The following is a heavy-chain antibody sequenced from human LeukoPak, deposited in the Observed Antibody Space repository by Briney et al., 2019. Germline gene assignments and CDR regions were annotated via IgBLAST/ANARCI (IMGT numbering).Heavy chain of an antibody. CDR1: IRPISRYY. J-gene: IGHJ3*02. V-gene: IGHV4-59*08. CDR2: IYHSGST. CDR3: AATPDGGNDAFDS. Sequence: PSETLSLTCTVSIRPISRYYERCIRQPPEKGLEWIGYIYHSGSTNYNPSLKSRVTISADTSKNQFSLKLSSVTAADTAAYYCAATPDGGNDAFDSWGQGTMVTVSS. D-gene: IGHD5-24*01.